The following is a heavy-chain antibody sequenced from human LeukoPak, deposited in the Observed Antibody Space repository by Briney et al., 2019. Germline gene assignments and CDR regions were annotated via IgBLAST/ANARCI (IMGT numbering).Heavy chain of an antibody. CDR3: AKLAVAGTDY. V-gene: IGHV3-30*18. J-gene: IGHJ4*02. CDR2: ISYDGSNK. Sequence: GRSLRLSCAASGFTFSSYGMHWVRQAPGKGLEWVAVISYDGSNKYYADSVKGRFTISRDNSKNTLYLQMNSLRAEDTAAYYCAKLAVAGTDYWGQGTLVTVSS. D-gene: IGHD6-19*01. CDR1: GFTFSSYG.